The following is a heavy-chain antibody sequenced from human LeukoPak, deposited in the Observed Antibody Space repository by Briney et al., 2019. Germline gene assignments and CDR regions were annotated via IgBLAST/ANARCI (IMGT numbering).Heavy chain of an antibody. CDR2: ISGSGGST. CDR3: ARDFFHSSESRPFDY. Sequence: GGSLRLSCAASGFTFSSYAMSWVRQAPGKGLEWVSAISGSGGSTYYADSVKGRFTISRDNAKNLLYLQMDSLRVEDTAVYYCARDFFHSSESRPFDYWGQGTLVTVSS. J-gene: IGHJ4*02. V-gene: IGHV3-23*01. D-gene: IGHD3-22*01. CDR1: GFTFSSYA.